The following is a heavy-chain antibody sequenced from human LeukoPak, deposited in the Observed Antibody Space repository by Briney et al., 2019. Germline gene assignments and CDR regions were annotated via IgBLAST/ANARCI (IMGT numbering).Heavy chain of an antibody. CDR1: GYTFTSYY. Sequence: ASVKVSCKASGYTFTSYYMHWVRQAPGQGLEWMGIINSSGGSTSYAQKFQGRVTMTRDTSISTAYMELSRLRSDDTAVYYCARDLTGRSDYWGQGTLVTVSS. D-gene: IGHD3-9*01. CDR2: INSSGGST. V-gene: IGHV1-46*01. CDR3: ARDLTGRSDY. J-gene: IGHJ4*02.